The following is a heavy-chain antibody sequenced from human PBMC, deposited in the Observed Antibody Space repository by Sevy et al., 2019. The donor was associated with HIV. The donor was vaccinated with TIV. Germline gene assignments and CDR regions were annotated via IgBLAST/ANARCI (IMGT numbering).Heavy chain of an antibody. V-gene: IGHV3-53*01. J-gene: IGHJ3*02. CDR1: GLSVSRNY. CDR2: IYAGGST. CDR3: ASQLGIGAFNI. D-gene: IGHD7-27*01. Sequence: GGSLRLSCAASGLSVSRNYLSWVRQAPGKGLGWGSVIYAGGSTYYADSVKGRFTVSKRKAKKTLYYQMNSLRAEDTAVYYCASQLGIGAFNIWGQGTMVTVSS.